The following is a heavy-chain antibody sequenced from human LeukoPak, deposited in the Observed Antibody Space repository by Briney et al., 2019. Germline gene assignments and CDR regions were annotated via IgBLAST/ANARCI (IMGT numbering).Heavy chain of an antibody. CDR2: FYNSGST. Sequence: SETLSLTCTVSGGSISSYYWTWIRQPPGKGLEWIGYFYNSGSTNYNPSLKSRVTISEDTSKNQFSLKLSSVTAADTAVYYCARGFPTGNTAMATPWFDPWGQGTLVTVSS. V-gene: IGHV4-59*12. J-gene: IGHJ5*02. CDR1: GGSISSYY. D-gene: IGHD5-18*01. CDR3: ARGFPTGNTAMATPWFDP.